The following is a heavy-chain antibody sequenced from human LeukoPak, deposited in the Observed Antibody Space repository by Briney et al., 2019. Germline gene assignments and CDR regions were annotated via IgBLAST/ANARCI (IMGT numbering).Heavy chain of an antibody. CDR3: AVEGYCSGGSCYTNWFDP. CDR2: ISNSGGST. Sequence: GGSLRLSCAASGFTFSSYAMSWVRQAPGKGLEWVSVISNSGGSTFYADSVKGRFTISRDNAKNSLYLQMNSLRDEDTAVYYCAVEGYCSGGSCYTNWFDPWGQGTLVTVSS. CDR1: GFTFSSYA. V-gene: IGHV3-23*01. J-gene: IGHJ5*02. D-gene: IGHD2-15*01.